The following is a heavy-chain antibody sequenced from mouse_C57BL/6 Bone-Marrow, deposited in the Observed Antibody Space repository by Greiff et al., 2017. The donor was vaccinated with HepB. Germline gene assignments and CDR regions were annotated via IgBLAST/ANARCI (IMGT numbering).Heavy chain of an antibody. CDR3: ARRRGLSSGDY. J-gene: IGHJ2*01. D-gene: IGHD3-2*02. CDR2: IHPNSGST. Sequence: VQLQQPGAELVKPGASVKLSCKASGYTFTSYWMHWVKQRPGQGLEWIGMIHPNSGSTNYNQKIKSKATLTVDKSSSTAYMQLSSLTSEDSAVYYCARRRGLSSGDYWGQGTTLTVSS. CDR1: GYTFTSYW. V-gene: IGHV1-64*01.